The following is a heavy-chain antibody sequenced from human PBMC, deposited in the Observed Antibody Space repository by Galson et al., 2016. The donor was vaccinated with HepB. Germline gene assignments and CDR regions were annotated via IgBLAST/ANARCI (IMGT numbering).Heavy chain of an antibody. J-gene: IGHJ6*02. CDR3: ARVGDDNNTWIQLWSNYYYYGMDV. V-gene: IGHV3-30-3*01. Sequence: SLRLSCAASGFTFSSYAMHWVRQAPGKGLEWVAVISYDGSNKNYADSVKGRFTISRDNSKNTLYLQMNSLRAEDTAVYYCARVGDDNNTWIQLWSNYYYYGMDVWGQGTTVTVSS. CDR1: GFTFSSYA. CDR2: ISYDGSNK. D-gene: IGHD5-18*01.